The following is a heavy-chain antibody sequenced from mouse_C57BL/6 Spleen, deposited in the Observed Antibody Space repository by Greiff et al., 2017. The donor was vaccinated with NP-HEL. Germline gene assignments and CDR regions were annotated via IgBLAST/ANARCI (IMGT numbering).Heavy chain of an antibody. CDR1: GYTFTSYW. V-gene: IGHV1-64*01. CDR3: ARIPSYYYGSSSYFDY. D-gene: IGHD1-1*01. Sequence: VQLQQPGAELVKPGASVKLSCKASGYTFTSYWMHWVKQRPGQGLEWIGMIHPNSGSTNYNEKFKSKATLTVDKSSSTAYMQLSSLTSEDSAVYYCARIPSYYYGSSSYFDYWGQGTTLTVSS. J-gene: IGHJ2*01. CDR2: IHPNSGST.